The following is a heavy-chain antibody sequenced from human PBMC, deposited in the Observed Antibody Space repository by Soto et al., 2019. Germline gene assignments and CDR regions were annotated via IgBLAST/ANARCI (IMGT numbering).Heavy chain of an antibody. CDR2: ISPYNANT. D-gene: IGHD6-19*01. Sequence: QVQMVQSGGEVREPGASVKVSCKASGYSFLYYAISWVRQAPGQGLEGLGWISPYNANTKYGERVQGRVTITTDTARSTAYLELRSLTSDDTAVDYCAVRGSDTSKGLLGWGQGTLVTVSS. V-gene: IGHV1-18*01. J-gene: IGHJ4*02. CDR3: AVRGSDTSKGLLG. CDR1: GYSFLYYA.